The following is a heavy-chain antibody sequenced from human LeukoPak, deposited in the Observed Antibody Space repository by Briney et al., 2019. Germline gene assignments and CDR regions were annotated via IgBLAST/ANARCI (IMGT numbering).Heavy chain of an antibody. D-gene: IGHD5-18*01. V-gene: IGHV4-34*01. CDR2: INHSGST. CDR3: ASPDTAMGTNGFDY. J-gene: IGHJ4*02. CDR1: GGSFSGYY. Sequence: ASETLSLTCAVYGGSFSGYYWSWIRQPPGKGLEWIGEINHSGSTNYNPSLKSRVTISVDTSKNQFSLKLSSVTAADTAVYYCASPDTAMGTNGFDYWGQGTLVTVSS.